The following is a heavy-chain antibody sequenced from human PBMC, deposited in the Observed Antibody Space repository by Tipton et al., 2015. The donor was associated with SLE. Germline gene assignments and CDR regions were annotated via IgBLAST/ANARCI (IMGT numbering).Heavy chain of an antibody. Sequence: TLSLTCTVSGGSISSSSYYWGWIRQPPGKGLEWIGSIYHSGSTYYNPSLKSRVTISVDTSKNQFSLKLSSVTAADTAVYYCARAPEWLRFPDYWGQGTLVTVSS. CDR1: GGSISSSSYY. J-gene: IGHJ4*02. CDR2: IYHSGST. D-gene: IGHD5-12*01. CDR3: ARAPEWLRFPDY. V-gene: IGHV4-39*07.